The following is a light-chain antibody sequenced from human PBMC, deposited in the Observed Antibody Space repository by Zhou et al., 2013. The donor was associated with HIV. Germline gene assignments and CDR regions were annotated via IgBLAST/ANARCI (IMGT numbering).Light chain of an antibody. J-gene: IGKJ2*01. Sequence: EIAMMQSPDTLSVLPGDRATLSCRASQSLNGDLAWYQQKPGQPPRLLIYRASTRATGLPARFSGSGSGTEFTLTINTMQSEDFAVYYCQQYNDWPYTFGQGTKLEIK. CDR1: QSLNGD. CDR3: QQYNDWPYT. V-gene: IGKV3-15*01. CDR2: RAS.